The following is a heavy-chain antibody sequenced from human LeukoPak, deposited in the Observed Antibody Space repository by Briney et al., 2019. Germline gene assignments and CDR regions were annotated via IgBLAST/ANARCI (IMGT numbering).Heavy chain of an antibody. CDR1: GFTFSSYA. V-gene: IGHV3-30-3*01. D-gene: IGHD6-13*01. J-gene: IGHJ6*02. CDR3: ASRIAAAALYYYYGMDV. Sequence: PGGSLRLSCAASGFTFSSYAMHCVRHAPGKGLEWVAVISYDGSNKYYADSVKGRFTISRDNSKNTLYLQMNSLRAEDTAVYYCASRIAAAALYYYYGMDVWGQGTTVTVSS. CDR2: ISYDGSNK.